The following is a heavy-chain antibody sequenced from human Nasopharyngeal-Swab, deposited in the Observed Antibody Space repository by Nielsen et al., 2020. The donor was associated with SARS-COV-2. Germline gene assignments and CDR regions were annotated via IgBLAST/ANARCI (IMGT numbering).Heavy chain of an antibody. CDR2: VYSGGVP. D-gene: IGHD6-19*01. J-gene: IGHJ4*02. Sequence: GGSLRLSCTASGFTVSSDNMSWVRQAPGKGLEWVSVVYSGGVPDYADSVKGRFTITRDNSKNTVYLQMRRLRDEDTAIYYCARDHPPIEVAGTNYFDYWGQGTLVTVSS. V-gene: IGHV3-66*01. CDR3: ARDHPPIEVAGTNYFDY. CDR1: GFTVSSDN.